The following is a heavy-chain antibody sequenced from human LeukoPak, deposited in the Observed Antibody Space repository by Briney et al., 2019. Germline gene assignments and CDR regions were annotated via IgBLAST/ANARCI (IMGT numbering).Heavy chain of an antibody. D-gene: IGHD3-22*01. CDR2: ISYDGSNK. Sequence: GGSLRLPCAASGFTFSSYGMHWVRQAPGKGLEWVAVISYDGSNKYYADSVRGRFTISRDNSKNTPYLQMNSLRAEDTAVYYCARDGVVVIIGDYFDYWGQGTLVTVSS. CDR1: GFTFSSYG. V-gene: IGHV3-30*03. CDR3: ARDGVVVIIGDYFDY. J-gene: IGHJ4*02.